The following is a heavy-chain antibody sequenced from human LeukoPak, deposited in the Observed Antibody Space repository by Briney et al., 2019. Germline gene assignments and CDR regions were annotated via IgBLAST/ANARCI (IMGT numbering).Heavy chain of an antibody. CDR3: ARWGKNYYDSSGYSS. CDR2: INHSGST. J-gene: IGHJ4*02. CDR1: GGSFSGYY. D-gene: IGHD3-22*01. V-gene: IGHV4-34*01. Sequence: PSETLSLTCAVYGGSFSGYYWSWIRQPPGKGLEWIGEINHSGSTDYNPSLKSRVTISVDTSKNQFSLKLSSVTAADTAVYYCARWGKNYYDSSGYSSWGQGTLVTVSS.